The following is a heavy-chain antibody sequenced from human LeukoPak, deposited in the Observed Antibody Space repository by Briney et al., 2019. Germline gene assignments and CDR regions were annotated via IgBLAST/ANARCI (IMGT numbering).Heavy chain of an antibody. CDR1: GGSISSYY. J-gene: IGHJ5*02. Sequence: PSETLSPTCTVSGGSISSYYWSWIRQPPGKGLEWIGYIYYSGSTNYNPSLKSRVTISVDTSKNQFSLKLSSVTAADTAVYYCAWGSYDPGWFDPWGQGTLVTVSS. V-gene: IGHV4-59*12. CDR3: AWGSYDPGWFDP. D-gene: IGHD1-26*01. CDR2: IYYSGST.